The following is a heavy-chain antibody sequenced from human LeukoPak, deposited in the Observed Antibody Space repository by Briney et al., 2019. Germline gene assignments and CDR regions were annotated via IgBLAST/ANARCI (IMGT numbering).Heavy chain of an antibody. D-gene: IGHD3-16*01. V-gene: IGHV4-39*07. J-gene: IGHJ3*02. CDR1: GGSISSSSYY. CDR3: ARRILGGTAFDM. Sequence: SETLSLTCTVSGGSISSSSYYWGWIRQPPGKGLEWIGSIYHSGSTYYNPSLKSRVTISVDTSKNQFSLKLSSVTAADTAVYYCARRILGGTAFDMWGQGTMVTVSS. CDR2: IYHSGST.